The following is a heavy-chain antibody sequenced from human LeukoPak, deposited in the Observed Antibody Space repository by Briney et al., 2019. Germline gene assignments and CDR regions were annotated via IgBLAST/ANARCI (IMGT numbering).Heavy chain of an antibody. CDR1: GFTFSSYS. Sequence: GGSLRLSCAASGFTFSSYSMNWVRQAPGKGLEWVSSISSSSSYIYYADSVKGRFTISRDNAKNSLYLQMNSLRAEDTAVYYCARVEQLERRAYGDGMDVWGQGTTVTVSS. V-gene: IGHV3-21*01. D-gene: IGHD1-1*01. CDR3: ARVEQLERRAYGDGMDV. J-gene: IGHJ6*02. CDR2: ISSSSSYI.